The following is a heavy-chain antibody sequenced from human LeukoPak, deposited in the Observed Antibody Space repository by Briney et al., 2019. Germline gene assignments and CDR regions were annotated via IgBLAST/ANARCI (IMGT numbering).Heavy chain of an antibody. CDR2: ISAYNGNT. Sequence: APVKVSCKASSYTFTSYGISWVRQAPGQGLEWMGWISAYNGNTNYAQKLQGRVTMTTDTSTSTAYMELRSLRSDDTAVYYCAGTSIVGAIYYFDYWGQGTLVTVSS. V-gene: IGHV1-18*01. D-gene: IGHD1-26*01. CDR3: AGTSIVGAIYYFDY. CDR1: SYTFTSYG. J-gene: IGHJ4*02.